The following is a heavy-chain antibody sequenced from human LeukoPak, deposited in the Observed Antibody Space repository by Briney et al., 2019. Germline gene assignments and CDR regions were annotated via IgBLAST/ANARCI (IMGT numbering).Heavy chain of an antibody. J-gene: IGHJ4*02. D-gene: IGHD2-2*01. CDR3: AKGLGGYCSSTSCYWDFDY. V-gene: IGHV3-23*01. CDR2: ISGSGGST. Sequence: PGGSLRLSCAVSGFTLSNYSMNWVRQAPGKGLEWVSAISGSGGSTYYADSVKGRFTISRDNSKNTLYLQMNSLRAEDTAVYYCAKGLGGYCSSTSCYWDFDYWGQGTLVTVSS. CDR1: GFTLSNYS.